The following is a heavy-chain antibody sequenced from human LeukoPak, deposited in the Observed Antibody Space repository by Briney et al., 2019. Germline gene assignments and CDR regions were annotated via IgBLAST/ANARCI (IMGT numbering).Heavy chain of an antibody. Sequence: GGSLRLSCAVSGFTFSSYSMNWVRQAPGKGLEWVSYISSSSNTIYYADSVKGRFTISRDNAKNSLYLQMNSLRAEDTAVYYCARGLGDYWGQGTLVTVSS. CDR3: ARGLGDY. CDR2: ISSSSNTI. V-gene: IGHV3-48*01. J-gene: IGHJ4*02. D-gene: IGHD4-11*01. CDR1: GFTFSSYS.